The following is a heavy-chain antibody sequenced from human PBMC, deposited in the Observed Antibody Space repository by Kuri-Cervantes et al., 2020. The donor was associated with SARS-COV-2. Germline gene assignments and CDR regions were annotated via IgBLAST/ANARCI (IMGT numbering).Heavy chain of an antibody. CDR2: IYTSGST. CDR1: GGSISSGSYY. V-gene: IGHV4-61*09. D-gene: IGHD3-3*01. Sequence: SETLSLTCTVSGGSISSGSYYWSWIRQPAGKGLEWIGYIYTSGSTNYNPSLKSRVTISVDTSKNQFSLKLSSVTAADTAVYYCARYDFGVKLEDFDPWGQGTLVTVSS. CDR3: ARYDFGVKLEDFDP. J-gene: IGHJ5*02.